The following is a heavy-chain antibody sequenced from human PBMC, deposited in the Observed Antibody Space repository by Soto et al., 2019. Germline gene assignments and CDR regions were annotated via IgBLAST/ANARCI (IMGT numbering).Heavy chain of an antibody. CDR1: GFTFSSYG. J-gene: IGHJ6*03. CDR2: ISYDGSNK. CDR3: AKDRFKKVYYMDV. Sequence: QVQLVESGGGVVQPGRSLRLSCAASGFTFSSYGMHWVRQAPGKGLEWVAVISYDGSNKYYADSVKGRFTISRDNSKNTLYLQMNSLRAEDTAVYYCAKDRFKKVYYMDVWGKGTTVTVSS. V-gene: IGHV3-30*18.